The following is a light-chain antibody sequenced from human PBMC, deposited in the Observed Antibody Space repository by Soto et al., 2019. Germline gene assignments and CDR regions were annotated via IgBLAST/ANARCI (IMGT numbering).Light chain of an antibody. Sequence: QSVLTQPASGSGSPGQSITISCTGTSSDVGSYNLVSWYQQHPGKAPKLMIYEVTKRPSGVFNRSSGSKSGNTASLTISGLQAEDEADYYCCSYAGSSTYVFGTGTKVTVL. CDR3: CSYAGSSTYV. CDR2: EVT. J-gene: IGLJ1*01. V-gene: IGLV2-23*02. CDR1: SSDVGSYNL.